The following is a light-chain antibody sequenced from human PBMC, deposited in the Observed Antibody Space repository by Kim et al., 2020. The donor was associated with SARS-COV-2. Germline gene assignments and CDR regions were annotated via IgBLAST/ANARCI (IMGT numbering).Light chain of an antibody. J-gene: IGKJ4*01. CDR1: RSVNTF. CDR2: DAS. V-gene: IGKV3-11*01. Sequence: EIVLTQSPATLSLSPGERATLSCRASRSVNTFLAWYQQKPGQSPRLLIYDASNRATGIPARFSGSGSGTDFTLTISSLEPEDFAVYYCHHRSDWTLTFGGGTKVEI. CDR3: HHRSDWTLT.